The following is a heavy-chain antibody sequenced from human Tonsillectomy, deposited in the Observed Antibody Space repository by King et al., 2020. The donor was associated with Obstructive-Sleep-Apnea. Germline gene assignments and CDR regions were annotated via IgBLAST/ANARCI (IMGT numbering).Heavy chain of an antibody. Sequence: VQLVESGGGVVQPGRSLRLSCAASGFTFSSYAMHWVRQAPGKGLEWVAVISYDGSNKYYADSVKGRFTISRDNYKNTLYLQMNSLRAKDTAVYYCARGGDRIAAAGFYYYGMDVWGQGTTVTVSS. CDR1: GFTFSSYA. CDR3: ARGGDRIAAAGFYYYGMDV. J-gene: IGHJ6*02. V-gene: IGHV3-30-3*01. CDR2: ISYDGSNK. D-gene: IGHD6-13*01.